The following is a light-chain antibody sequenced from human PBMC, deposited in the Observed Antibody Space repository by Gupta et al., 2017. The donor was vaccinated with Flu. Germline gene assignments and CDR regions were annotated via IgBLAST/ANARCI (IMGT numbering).Light chain of an antibody. CDR2: KAS. V-gene: IGKV1-5*03. CDR3: QQYNSYSWT. CDR1: QSISSW. Sequence: DIQMTQSPSTLPASVGDRVTITCRASQSISSWLAWYQQKPGKAPKLLIDKASSLESGVSSRFSGSGSGTEFTLTISRLQTDDFATYYCQQYNSYSWTFGQGTKVEIK. J-gene: IGKJ1*01.